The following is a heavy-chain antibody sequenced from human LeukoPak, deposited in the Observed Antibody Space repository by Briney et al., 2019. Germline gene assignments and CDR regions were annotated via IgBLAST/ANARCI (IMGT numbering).Heavy chain of an antibody. CDR2: INHSGST. CDR1: GGSFSGYY. CDR3: ARAPFIQSDYGGSFDY. V-gene: IGHV4-34*01. D-gene: IGHD4-23*01. J-gene: IGHJ4*02. Sequence: PSETLSLTCAVYGGSFSGYYWSWIRQPPGKGLGWIGEINHSGSTNYNPSLKSRVTISVDTSKNQFSLKLSSVTAADTAVYYCARAPFIQSDYGGSFDYWGQGTLVTVSS.